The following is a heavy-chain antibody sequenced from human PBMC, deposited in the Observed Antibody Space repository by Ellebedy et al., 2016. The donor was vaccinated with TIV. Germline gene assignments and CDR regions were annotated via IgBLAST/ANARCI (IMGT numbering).Heavy chain of an antibody. Sequence: KVSCKGSGYSFTSYWIGWARQMPGKGLEWMGTIYPGNSDTRYSPSFQGQVTISADKSISTAYLQWSSLKASDTAMYYCARLGEYSSGWYIRHWGQGTLVTVSS. CDR2: IYPGNSDT. CDR3: ARLGEYSSGWYIRH. CDR1: GYSFTSYW. J-gene: IGHJ4*02. D-gene: IGHD6-19*01. V-gene: IGHV5-51*01.